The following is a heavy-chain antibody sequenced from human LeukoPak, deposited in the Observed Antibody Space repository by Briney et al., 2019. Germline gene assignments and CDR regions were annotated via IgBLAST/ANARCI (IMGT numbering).Heavy chain of an antibody. CDR3: ATAQSFTFDP. J-gene: IGHJ5*02. CDR2: IKEDGSEK. Sequence: GGSLRLSCTASGLTFSNYWMGWVRQAPGTGLEWVGSIKEDGSEKHYVDSVKGRFTISRDNSENSLYLQMNGLRAEDTAVYYRATAQSFTFDPWGQGILVTVSS. V-gene: IGHV3-7*05. D-gene: IGHD3-3*02. CDR1: GLTFSNYW.